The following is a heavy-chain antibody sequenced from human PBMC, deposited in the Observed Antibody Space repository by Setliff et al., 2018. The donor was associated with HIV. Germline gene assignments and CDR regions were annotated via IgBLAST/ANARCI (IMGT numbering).Heavy chain of an antibody. J-gene: IGHJ6*02. CDR1: GFTVSTYS. CDR3: ARDLGAGPIYYYYYYGMDV. Sequence: GGSLRLSCLVSGFTVSTYSLNWARQAPGKRPEYVAALSRGGDNTKYADSAKGRFTISRDTSKNTLYLQMSSLRPDDTAVYYCARDLGAGPIYYYYYYGMDVWGQGTTVTVSS. V-gene: IGHV3-64D*09. D-gene: IGHD3-16*01. CDR2: LSRGGDNT.